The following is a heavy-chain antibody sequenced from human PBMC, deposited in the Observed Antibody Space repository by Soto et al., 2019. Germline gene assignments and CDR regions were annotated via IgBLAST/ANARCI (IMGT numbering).Heavy chain of an antibody. Sequence: SEALSLTCTVSGGSISNYYWNWIRQSPGKGLEWIGYIYSSGSTHYNPSLQNRVTISIDTSKNQVSLKVNSVTPDDTAVYYCARLIENSWLDFWGQGPLVTV. V-gene: IGHV4-59*08. CDR2: IYSSGST. J-gene: IGHJ5*01. CDR1: GGSISNYY. CDR3: ARLIENSWLDF. D-gene: IGHD1-26*01.